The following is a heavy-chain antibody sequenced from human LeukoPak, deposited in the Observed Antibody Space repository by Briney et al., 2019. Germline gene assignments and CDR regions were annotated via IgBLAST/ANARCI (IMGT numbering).Heavy chain of an antibody. Sequence: PGGSLRLSCAASGFTFSSYWMTWVRQAPGKGLEWVASINQDGSEKYYVDSVKGRFTISRDNTRNLVYLQINSLRAEDTAVHYCAREGGSSGWYDAFHIWGQGTMVTVS. CDR2: INQDGSEK. J-gene: IGHJ3*02. CDR3: AREGGSSGWYDAFHI. D-gene: IGHD6-19*01. CDR1: GFTFSSYW. V-gene: IGHV3-7*01.